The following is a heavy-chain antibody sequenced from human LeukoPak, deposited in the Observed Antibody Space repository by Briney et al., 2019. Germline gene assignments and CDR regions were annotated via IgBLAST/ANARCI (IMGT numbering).Heavy chain of an antibody. CDR2: IYYSGST. Sequence: SETLSLTCTVSGGSISSYYWSWIRQPPGKGLEWIGYIYYSGSTNYNPSLKSRVTISVDASKNQFSLKLSSVTAANTAVYYCAXXXYGGNSKNAFDIWGQGTMVTVSS. D-gene: IGHD4-23*01. V-gene: IGHV4-59*01. CDR1: GGSISSYY. J-gene: IGHJ3*02. CDR3: AXXXYGGNSKNAFDI.